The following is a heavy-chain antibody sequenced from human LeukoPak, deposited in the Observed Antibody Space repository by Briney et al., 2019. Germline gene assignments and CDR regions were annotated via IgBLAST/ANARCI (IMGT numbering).Heavy chain of an antibody. V-gene: IGHV3-66*01. Sequence: AGGSLRLSCAASGFTVSSNYMSWVRQAPGKGLEWVSVIYSGGSTYYADSVKGRFTISRDNSKNTLYLQMNSLRAEDTAVYYCARGVVSTRGGGDAFDIWGQGTMVTVSS. CDR1: GFTVSSNY. J-gene: IGHJ3*02. CDR2: IYSGGST. CDR3: ARGVVSTRGGGDAFDI. D-gene: IGHD2-15*01.